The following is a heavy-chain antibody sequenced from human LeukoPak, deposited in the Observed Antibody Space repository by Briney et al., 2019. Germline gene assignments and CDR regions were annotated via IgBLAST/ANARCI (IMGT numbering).Heavy chain of an antibody. J-gene: IGHJ3*02. D-gene: IGHD4-17*01. CDR2: IYSGGST. CDR3: ARVYGHAFDI. CDR1: GGSVSSGSYY. Sequence: PSETLSLTCTVSGGSVSSGSYYWSWVRQAPGKGLEWVSVIYSGGSTYYADSVKGRFTISRDNSKNTLYLQMNSLRAEDTAVYYCARVYGHAFDIWGQGTMVTVSS. V-gene: IGHV3-53*01.